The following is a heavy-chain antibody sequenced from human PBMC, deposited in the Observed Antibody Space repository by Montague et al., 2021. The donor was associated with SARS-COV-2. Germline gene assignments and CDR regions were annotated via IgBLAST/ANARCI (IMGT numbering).Heavy chain of an antibody. J-gene: IGHJ4*02. Sequence: SLRLSCAASGFSFSSYKMNWVRQAPGKGLEWLSYISSKGSTIDYADSVKGRFTISRDNAKNSLYLQMNSLRAEDSAVYYCAKGYDFPGSYFDYWSQGTLVPVSS. D-gene: IGHD5-12*01. CDR1: GFSFSSYK. V-gene: IGHV3-48*03. CDR2: ISSKGSTI. CDR3: AKGYDFPGSYFDY.